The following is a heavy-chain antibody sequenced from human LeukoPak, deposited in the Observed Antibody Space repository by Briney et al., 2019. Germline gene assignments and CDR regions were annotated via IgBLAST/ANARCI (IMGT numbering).Heavy chain of an antibody. CDR2: IYSGGST. CDR3: AELGITMIGGV. Sequence: GGSLRLSCAASGFTVSSNYMSWVRQAPGKGLVWVSVIYSGGSTYYADSVKGRFTISRDNSKNTLYLQMNSLRAEDTAVYYCAELGITMIGGVWGKGTTVTISS. D-gene: IGHD3-10*02. CDR1: GFTVSSNY. V-gene: IGHV3-53*01. J-gene: IGHJ6*04.